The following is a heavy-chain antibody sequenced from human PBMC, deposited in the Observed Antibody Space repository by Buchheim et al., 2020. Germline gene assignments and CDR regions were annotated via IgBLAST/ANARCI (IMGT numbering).Heavy chain of an antibody. D-gene: IGHD1-7*01. V-gene: IGHV1-2*04. CDR3: ARDRLELRAGYYYYGMDV. Sequence: QVQLVQSGAEVKKPGASVKVSCKASGYTFTGYYMHWVRQAPGQGLEWMGWINPNSGGTNYAQKFQGWATMTRDTSISPAYMELSRLRSDDTAVYYCARDRLELRAGYYYYGMDVWGQGTT. CDR2: INPNSGGT. J-gene: IGHJ6*02. CDR1: GYTFTGYY.